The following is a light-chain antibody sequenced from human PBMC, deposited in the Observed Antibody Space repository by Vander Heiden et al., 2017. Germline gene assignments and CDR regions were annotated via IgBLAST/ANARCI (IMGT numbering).Light chain of an antibody. CDR3: CSYTSSSPYV. Sequence: QSALTQPASVSGSPGQSINVSYTGHRSDVGGYNYVAWYQQHPGNSPNLMISDVSNRPSGVSNCFSGYKSGNTASLTISVLQADDEADYYCCSYTSSSPYVFGTGTMVTVL. J-gene: IGLJ1*01. CDR1: RSDVGGYNY. V-gene: IGLV2-14*01. CDR2: DVS.